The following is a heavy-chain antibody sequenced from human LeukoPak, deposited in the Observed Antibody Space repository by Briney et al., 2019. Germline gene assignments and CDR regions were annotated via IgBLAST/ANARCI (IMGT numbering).Heavy chain of an antibody. CDR3: ARVEQWLVGRAYDY. V-gene: IGHV1-3*01. J-gene: IGHJ4*02. CDR2: INAGNGNT. D-gene: IGHD6-19*01. Sequence: ASVKVSCKASGYTFTSCAMHWVRQAPGQRLGWMGWINAGNGNTKYSQKFQGRVTTTRDTSASTAYMELSSLRSEDTAVYYCARVEQWLVGRAYDYWGQGTLVTVSS. CDR1: GYTFTSCA.